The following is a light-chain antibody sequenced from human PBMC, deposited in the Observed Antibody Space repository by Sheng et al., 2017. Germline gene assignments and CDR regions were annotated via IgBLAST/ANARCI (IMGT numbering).Light chain of an antibody. CDR2: GVS. CDR1: SSDVGTYNY. V-gene: IGLV2-14*03. Sequence: QSALTQPASVSGSPGQSITIPCTGTSSDVGTYNYVSWYQQHPGKAPKLMIYGVSNRPSGVSNRFSGSKSGNTASLTISGLQAEDEADYYCSSYTTSTTWVFGGGTKLTVL. CDR3: SSYTTSTTWV. J-gene: IGLJ3*02.